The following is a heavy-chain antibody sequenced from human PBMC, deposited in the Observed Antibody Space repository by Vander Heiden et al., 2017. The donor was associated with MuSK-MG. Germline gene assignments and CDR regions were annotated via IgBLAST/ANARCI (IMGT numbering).Heavy chain of an antibody. J-gene: IGHJ2*01. D-gene: IGHD6-19*01. CDR2: IGTAGDP. CDR3: ARGAVAGYWYFDL. Sequence: EVQLVESGGGLVQPGGSLRLSCPASGFTFSSYDRHWVRQATGKVLEGVSAIGTAGDPYYPGSVKGRFTISRENAKNSLYLQMNSLRAGDTAVYYCARGAVAGYWYFDLWGRGTLVTVSS. CDR1: GFTFSSYD. V-gene: IGHV3-13*05.